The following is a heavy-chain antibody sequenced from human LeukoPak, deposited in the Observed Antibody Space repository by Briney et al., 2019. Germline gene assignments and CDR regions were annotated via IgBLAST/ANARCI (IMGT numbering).Heavy chain of an antibody. V-gene: IGHV1-18*01. CDR2: ISAYNGNT. Sequence: ASVKVSCKASGYTFTSYGSSWVRQAPGQGLEWMGWISAYNGNTNYAQKLQGRVTMTTDTSTSTAYMELRSLRSDDTAVYYCARVPKWEPYEGGVDIWGQGTMVTVSS. CDR1: GYTFTSYG. J-gene: IGHJ3*02. D-gene: IGHD1-26*01. CDR3: ARVPKWEPYEGGVDI.